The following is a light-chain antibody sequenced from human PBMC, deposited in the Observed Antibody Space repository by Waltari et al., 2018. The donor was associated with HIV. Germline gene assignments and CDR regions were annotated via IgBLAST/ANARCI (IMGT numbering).Light chain of an antibody. J-gene: IGLJ3*02. Sequence: NFMLTQPHSVSESPGKTVTISCTRTSGRIASNYVQWYQQRPGSSPPTVIYEDNQRPSGVPDRFSGSIDSSSNSASLTISGLKTEDEADYYCQSYDSSNQGVFGGGTKLTVL. CDR3: QSYDSSNQGV. CDR1: SGRIASNY. V-gene: IGLV6-57*01. CDR2: EDN.